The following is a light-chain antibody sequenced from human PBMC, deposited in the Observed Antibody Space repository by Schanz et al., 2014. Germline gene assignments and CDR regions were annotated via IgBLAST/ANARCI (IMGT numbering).Light chain of an antibody. CDR1: QSVSSID. CDR2: GAS. Sequence: ENVLTQSPGTLSLSPGERATLSCRASQSVSSIDLAWYRQKPGQAPRLLIYGASSRATGIPDRFSGSGSGTDFTLTISRLEPEDFAVYYCQHYGTSPLSTFGQGTKVEIK. CDR3: QHYGTSPLST. J-gene: IGKJ2*01. V-gene: IGKV3-20*01.